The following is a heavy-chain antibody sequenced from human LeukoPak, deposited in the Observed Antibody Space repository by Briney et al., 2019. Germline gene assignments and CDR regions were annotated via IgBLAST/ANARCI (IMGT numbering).Heavy chain of an antibody. V-gene: IGHV3-23*01. Sequence: PGGSLRLSCAASGFTFSSYRMNWVRRAPGKGLEWVSGISGSGGSTYYADSVKGRFTISRDNSKNRLYLQMNSLRAEDTAVYYCAKRPRGNYLDPFDYWGQGTLVTVSS. CDR1: GFTFSSYR. J-gene: IGHJ4*02. CDR2: ISGSGGST. D-gene: IGHD3-10*01. CDR3: AKRPRGNYLDPFDY.